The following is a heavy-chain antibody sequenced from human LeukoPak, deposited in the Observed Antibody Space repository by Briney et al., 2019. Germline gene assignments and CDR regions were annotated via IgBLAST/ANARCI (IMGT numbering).Heavy chain of an antibody. CDR3: ALSMVRGVTDY. CDR1: GDTFSSYY. V-gene: IGHV1-46*01. D-gene: IGHD3-10*01. CDR2: ITPSGDST. Sequence: ASVKVSCKASGDTFSSYYMHWVRQAPGQGLEWMGIITPSGDSTNYAQKFQGRVTMTRDTSTSTAYMELRSLRSDDTAVYYCALSMVRGVTDYWGQGTLVTVSS. J-gene: IGHJ4*02.